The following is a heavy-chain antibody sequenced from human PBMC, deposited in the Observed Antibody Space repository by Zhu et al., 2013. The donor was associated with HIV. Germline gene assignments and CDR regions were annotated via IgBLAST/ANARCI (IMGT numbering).Heavy chain of an antibody. CDR3: ARDPSEISDRTTDYGDYLGVSFDY. CDR1: GYSISSGYY. J-gene: IGHJ4*02. CDR2: IYHSGST. V-gene: IGHV4-38-2*02. Sequence: QVQLQGSGPGLVKPSETLSLTCAVSGYSISSGYYWGWIRQPPGKGLEWIGSIYHSGSTYYNPSLKSRVTISVDTSKNQFSLKLSSVTAADTAVYYCARDPSEISDRTTDYGDYLGVSFDYWGQGTLVTVSS. D-gene: IGHD4-17*01.